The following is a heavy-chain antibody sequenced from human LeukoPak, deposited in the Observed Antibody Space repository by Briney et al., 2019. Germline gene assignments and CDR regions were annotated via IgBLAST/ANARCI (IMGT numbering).Heavy chain of an antibody. CDR1: GFTFSSYA. V-gene: IGHV1-69*01. CDR3: ARARSSGYFLIDY. J-gene: IGHJ4*02. D-gene: IGHD3-22*01. CDR2: IIPIFGTA. Sequence: GGSLRLSCAASGFTFSSYAISWVRQAPGQGLEWMGGIIPIFGTANYAQKFQGRVTITADESTSTAYMELSSLRSEDTAVYYCARARSSGYFLIDYWGQGTLVTVSS.